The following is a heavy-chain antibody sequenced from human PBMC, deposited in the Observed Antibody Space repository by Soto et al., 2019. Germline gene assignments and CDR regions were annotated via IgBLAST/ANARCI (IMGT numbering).Heavy chain of an antibody. D-gene: IGHD6-13*01. V-gene: IGHV5-51*01. CDR2: IYPDDSDT. CDR3: ARFSQQLANSPIDY. Sequence: GEDLKISCKGSGYSFTRYWIGWVRQMPGKGLEWMGIIYPDDSDTRYSPSFQGQVTISADKSISTPYLQWSSLKASDTAMYCCARFSQQLANSPIDYWGQGTLVTVSS. CDR1: GYSFTRYW. J-gene: IGHJ4*02.